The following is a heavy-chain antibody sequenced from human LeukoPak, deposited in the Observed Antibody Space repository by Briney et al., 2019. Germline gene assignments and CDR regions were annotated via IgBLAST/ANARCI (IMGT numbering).Heavy chain of an antibody. D-gene: IGHD3-10*01. CDR1: GFTFSSYT. V-gene: IGHV3-21*01. CDR2: ISSSSTYI. J-gene: IGHJ4*02. Sequence: GGSLKLSCAASGFTFSSYTMNWDRQAPGKGLEWVSSISSSSTYINYADPVKGRFTISRDNAKNSLYLQMNSLRAEDTAVYYCARDRSPGNFDYWGQGTLVTVSS. CDR3: ARDRSPGNFDY.